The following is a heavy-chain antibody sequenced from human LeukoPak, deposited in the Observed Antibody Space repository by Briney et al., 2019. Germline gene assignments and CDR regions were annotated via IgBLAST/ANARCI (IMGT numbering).Heavy chain of an antibody. CDR2: IGGSGGST. D-gene: IGHD2-2*01. J-gene: IGHJ5*02. CDR3: AKDRDIVVVPAAYNWFDP. CDR1: GFTFSSYA. V-gene: IGHV3-23*01. Sequence: GGSLRLSCAASGFTFSSYAMSWVRQAPGKGLEWVSAIGGSGGSTYYADSVKGRFTISRDNSKNTLYLQMNSLRAEDTAVYYCAKDRDIVVVPAAYNWFDPWGQGTLVTVSS.